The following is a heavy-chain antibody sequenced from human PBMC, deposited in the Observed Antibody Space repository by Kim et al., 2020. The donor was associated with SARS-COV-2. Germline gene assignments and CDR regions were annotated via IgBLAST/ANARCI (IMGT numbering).Heavy chain of an antibody. D-gene: IGHD2-2*01. Sequence: SETLSLTCSVSGDSISYYYCSWIRQRPGKGLEWIGYIYYGGTTNYNPSLRSRVSISVDTSKNEFSLELTSVTAADTAIYYCARSEGRASRRQFDYWGQG. CDR2: IYYGGTT. J-gene: IGHJ4*02. CDR1: GDSISYYY. V-gene: IGHV4-59*01. CDR3: ARSEGRASRRQFDY.